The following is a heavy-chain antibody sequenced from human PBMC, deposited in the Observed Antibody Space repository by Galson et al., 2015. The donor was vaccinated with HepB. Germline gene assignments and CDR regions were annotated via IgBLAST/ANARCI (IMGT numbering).Heavy chain of an antibody. J-gene: IGHJ4*02. Sequence: VKVSCKASAYTFTSYGISWVRQAPVQGLEWMGWISAYNGNTKYAQKLQGRVTMTTDTSTSTAYMGLRNLRSDDTAVYYCARDLGGRDIVVVPAASTFDYWGQGTLVTVSS. CDR2: ISAYNGNT. CDR1: AYTFTSYG. V-gene: IGHV1-18*04. CDR3: ARDLGGRDIVVVPAASTFDY. D-gene: IGHD2-2*01.